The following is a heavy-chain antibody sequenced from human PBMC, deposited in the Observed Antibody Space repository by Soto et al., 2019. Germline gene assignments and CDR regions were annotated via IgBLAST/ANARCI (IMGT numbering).Heavy chain of an antibody. CDR1: GGSISSGGYY. J-gene: IGHJ4*02. D-gene: IGHD2-21*02. CDR3: ARGVVVTAIHIDY. CDR2: IYYSGST. Sequence: SETLSLTCTVSGGSISSGGYYWSWIRQHPGKGLEWIGYIYYSGSTYYNPSLKSRVTISVDTSKNQFSLKLSSVTAADTAVYYCARGVVVTAIHIDYWGQGTLVTVSS. V-gene: IGHV4-31*03.